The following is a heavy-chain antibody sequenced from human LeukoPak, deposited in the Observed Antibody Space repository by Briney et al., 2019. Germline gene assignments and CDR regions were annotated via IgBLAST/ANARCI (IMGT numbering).Heavy chain of an antibody. Sequence: GGSLRLSCAASGFTLDDYAMHWVRQAPGKDLEWVSLISGDGGSTYYADSVKGRFTISRDNSKNSLYLQMNGLRTEDTALYYCAKAGYPYYYYGMDVWGRGTTVTVSS. CDR2: ISGDGGST. CDR3: AKAGYPYYYYGMDV. D-gene: IGHD3-9*01. V-gene: IGHV3-43*02. CDR1: GFTLDDYA. J-gene: IGHJ6*02.